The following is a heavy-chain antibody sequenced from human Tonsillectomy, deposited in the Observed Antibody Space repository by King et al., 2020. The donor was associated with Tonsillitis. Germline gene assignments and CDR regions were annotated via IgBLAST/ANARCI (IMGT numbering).Heavy chain of an antibody. CDR1: GFTSSAYW. V-gene: IGHV3-7*03. CDR2: KKEDGSEQ. J-gene: IGHJ4*02. Sequence: VQLVESGGGLVQPGGSLRLSCAASGFTSSAYWMSGARQAPGKGLEGGANKKEDGSEQYYVDSVRGRFTISRDNAKNLLYLQMNNLRAEDTAVYYCARDLHYWGQGTLVTVSS. CDR3: ARDLHY.